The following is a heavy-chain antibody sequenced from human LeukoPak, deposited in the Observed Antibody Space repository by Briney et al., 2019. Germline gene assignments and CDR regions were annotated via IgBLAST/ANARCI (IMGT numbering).Heavy chain of an antibody. CDR2: VDRSGAYT. CDR3: AKGYLGHGYMDV. V-gene: IGHV3-23*01. CDR1: GFTFRSYG. J-gene: IGHJ6*03. Sequence: PGGSLRLSCAASGFTFRSYGMHWVRQTPGKGLEWVSSVDRSGAYTYYADSVKGRFTISRDNSKNTLYLQMSSLRAEDTAVHYCAKGYLGHGYMDVWGKGTTVTVSS. D-gene: IGHD3-10*01.